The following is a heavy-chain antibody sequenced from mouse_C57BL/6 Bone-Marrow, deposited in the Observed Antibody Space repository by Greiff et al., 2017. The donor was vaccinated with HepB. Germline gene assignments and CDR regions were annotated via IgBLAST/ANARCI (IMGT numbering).Heavy chain of an antibody. CDR1: GYTFTHYY. V-gene: IGHV1-19*01. CDR2: INPYNGGT. D-gene: IGHD2-3*01. CDR3: ARDDNYFDY. Sequence: VQLQQSGPVLVKPGASVKMSCKASGYTFTHYYMNWVKQSHGKSLEWIGVINPYNGGTSYNQKFKGKATLTVDKSSSTAYMELNSLTSEDSAVYYCARDDNYFDYWGQGTTLTVSS. J-gene: IGHJ2*01.